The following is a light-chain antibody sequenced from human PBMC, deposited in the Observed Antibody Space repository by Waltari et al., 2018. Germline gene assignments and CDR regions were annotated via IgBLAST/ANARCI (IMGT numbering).Light chain of an antibody. CDR2: DDS. CDR1: KIGSKR. Sequence: SYVVTQSPSVSVDPGETARITCGGDKIGSKRVKWYQQRPGQAPVLVISDDSDRPSGIPGRFSGSNSGNTATLTISWVEAEDEADYYCLVWHSTIDHQGVFGGGTKLTVL. J-gene: IGLJ2*01. CDR3: LVWHSTIDHQGV. V-gene: IGLV3-21*04.